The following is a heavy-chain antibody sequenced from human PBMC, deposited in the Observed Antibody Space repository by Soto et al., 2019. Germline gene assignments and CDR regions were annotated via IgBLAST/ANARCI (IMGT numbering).Heavy chain of an antibody. V-gene: IGHV3-30-3*01. J-gene: IGHJ6*02. CDR2: ISYDGSNK. CDR3: ARDRIQLWFSYGMDV. D-gene: IGHD5-18*01. Sequence: SLRLSCAASGFTFSSYAMHWVRQAPGKGLEWVAVISYDGSNKYYADSVKGRFTISRDNSKNTLYLQMNSLRAEDTAVYYCARDRIQLWFSYGMDVWGQGATVTVSS. CDR1: GFTFSSYA.